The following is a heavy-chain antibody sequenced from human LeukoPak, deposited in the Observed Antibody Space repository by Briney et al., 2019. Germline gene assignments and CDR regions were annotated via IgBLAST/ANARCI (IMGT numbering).Heavy chain of an antibody. Sequence: SETLSLTCAVYGGSFSGYYWSWIRQPPGKGLEWIGEIYHSGSTNYNPSLKSRVTISVDKSKNQFSLKLSSVTAADTAVYYCAAVAYPWGQGTLVTVSS. CDR3: AAVAYP. CDR1: GGSFSGYY. CDR2: IYHSGST. J-gene: IGHJ5*02. V-gene: IGHV4-34*01. D-gene: IGHD6-19*01.